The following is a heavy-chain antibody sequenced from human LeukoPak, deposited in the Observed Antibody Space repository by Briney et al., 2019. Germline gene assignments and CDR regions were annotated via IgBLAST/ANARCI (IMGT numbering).Heavy chain of an antibody. CDR1: GGSISSGDYY. D-gene: IGHD2-2*01. CDR3: ARERRDIVVVPISPGTYYYGMDV. J-gene: IGHJ6*02. CDR2: IYYSGST. V-gene: IGHV4-30-4*01. Sequence: SETLPLTCTVSGGSISSGDYYWSWIRQPPGKGLEWIGYIYYSGSTYYNPSLKSRVTISVDTSKNQFSLKLSSVTAADTAVYYCARERRDIVVVPISPGTYYYGMDVWGQGTTVTVSS.